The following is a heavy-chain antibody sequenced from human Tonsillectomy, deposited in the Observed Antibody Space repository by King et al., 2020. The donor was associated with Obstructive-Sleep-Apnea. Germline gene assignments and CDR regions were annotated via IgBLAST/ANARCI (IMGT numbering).Heavy chain of an antibody. Sequence: VQLVESGGGLVKPGRSLRLSCAASGFTFWSYSMNWVRQAPGKGLEWVSSISSSSSYIYYTDSVKGRFTISRDNAKNSLYLQMNSLRAEDTAVYYCARVLSVAGMDYWGQGTLVTVSS. J-gene: IGHJ4*02. V-gene: IGHV3-21*01. D-gene: IGHD6-19*01. CDR1: GFTFWSYS. CDR3: ARVLSVAGMDY. CDR2: ISSSSSYI.